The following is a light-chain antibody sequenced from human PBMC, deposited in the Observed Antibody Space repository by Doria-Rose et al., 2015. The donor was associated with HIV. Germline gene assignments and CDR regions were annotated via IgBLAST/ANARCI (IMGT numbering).Light chain of an antibody. CDR3: QQSFSTPRT. J-gene: IGKJ1*01. CDR2: AAS. V-gene: IGKV1-39*01. Sequence: DIRVTQSQSSLSASVGDSVTITCLASQNINRVLNWYQQKPGKVPKVLIYAASSLQSGVPSRFSGNGSGTDFTLTISSLQPEDFATYYCQQSFSTPRTFGQGTKVEIK. CDR1: QNINRV.